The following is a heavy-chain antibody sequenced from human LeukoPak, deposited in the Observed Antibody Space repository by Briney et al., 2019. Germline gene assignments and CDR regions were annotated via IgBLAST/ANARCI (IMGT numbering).Heavy chain of an antibody. CDR3: ARDGPSDFFDY. CDR1: GGSISSYC. CDR2: IYTSGGT. J-gene: IGHJ4*02. D-gene: IGHD3-3*01. V-gene: IGHV4-4*07. Sequence: SETLSLTCTVSGGSISSYCWSWIRQPAGKGLEWIGRIYTSGGTNYNPSLKSRVTISLDESKNQFSLKLSSVTAADTTVYYCARDGPSDFFDYWGQGTLVTVPS.